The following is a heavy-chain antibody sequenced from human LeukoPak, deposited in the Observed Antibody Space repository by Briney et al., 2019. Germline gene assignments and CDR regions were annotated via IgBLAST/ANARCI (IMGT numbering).Heavy chain of an antibody. CDR1: GFTVSSNY. CDR3: GSGRRNSGSYYVFDY. Sequence: GRSLRLSCAASGFTVSSNYMSWVRQAPGKGLEWVSVIYSGGTTYYADSVKGRFTISRDNSKNTLYLQMNSLRAEDTAVYYCGSGRRNSGSYYVFDYWGQGTLVTVSS. CDR2: IYSGGTT. V-gene: IGHV3-53*01. J-gene: IGHJ4*02. D-gene: IGHD1-26*01.